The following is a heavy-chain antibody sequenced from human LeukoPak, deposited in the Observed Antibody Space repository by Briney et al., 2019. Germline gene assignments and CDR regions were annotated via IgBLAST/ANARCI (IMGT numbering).Heavy chain of an antibody. J-gene: IGHJ4*02. CDR2: IRNKGNSYTT. D-gene: IGHD3-10*01. Sequence: PGGSLRLSCAASGFIFSDYYMDWVRQAPGKGLEWVGRIRNKGNSYTTQYAASVKGRFTISRDDSQNSLYVQMNSLKTEHTALDYCARVMVRGVGFDYWGQGTQVTVSS. V-gene: IGHV3-72*01. CDR3: ARVMVRGVGFDY. CDR1: GFIFSDYY.